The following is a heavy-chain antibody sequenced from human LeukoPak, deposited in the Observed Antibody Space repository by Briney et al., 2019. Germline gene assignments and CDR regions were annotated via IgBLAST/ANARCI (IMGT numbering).Heavy chain of an antibody. V-gene: IGHV3-30*18. D-gene: IGHD3-22*01. Sequence: PGGSLRLSCAASGFTLRSYCMHWVRQAPGKGLQWVAYISYDGTNEYYADSVKGRFTISRDNSESKLYLQINTLRRVDTAVYYCAKGHYYDTAMDVWGNGTTVFVSS. CDR3: AKGHYYDTAMDV. CDR2: ISYDGTNE. CDR1: GFTLRSYC. J-gene: IGHJ6*03.